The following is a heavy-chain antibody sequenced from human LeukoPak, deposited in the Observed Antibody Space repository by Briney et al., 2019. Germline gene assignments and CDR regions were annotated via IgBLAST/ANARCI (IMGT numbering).Heavy chain of an antibody. J-gene: IGHJ2*01. D-gene: IGHD4-23*01. CDR2: IKQDGSEK. V-gene: IGHV3-7*01. CDR1: GFTFSSYW. CDR3: ARDLMTTVVTPPDWYFDL. Sequence: VGFLRLSCAASGFTFSSYWMSWVRQAPGKGLEWVANIKQDGSEKYYVDSVKGRFTISRDNAKNSLYLQMNSLRAEDTAVYYCARDLMTTVVTPPDWYFDLWGRGTLVTVSS.